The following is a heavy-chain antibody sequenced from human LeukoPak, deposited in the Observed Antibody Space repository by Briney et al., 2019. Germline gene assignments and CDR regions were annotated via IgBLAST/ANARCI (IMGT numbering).Heavy chain of an antibody. CDR2: IVVGSGNT. CDR1: GVTFTSSA. D-gene: IGHD4-17*01. Sequence: ASVKVSCKASGVTFTSSAMQWVRQARGQRLEWIGWIVVGSGNTNYAQKFQERVTITRDMSTSTAYMELSGLRSEDTAVYYCAADTYGDLGIGYWGQGTLVTVSS. J-gene: IGHJ4*02. CDR3: AADTYGDLGIGY. V-gene: IGHV1-58*02.